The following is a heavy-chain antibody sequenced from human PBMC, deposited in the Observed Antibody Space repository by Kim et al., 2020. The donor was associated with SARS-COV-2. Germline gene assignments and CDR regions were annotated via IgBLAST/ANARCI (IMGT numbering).Heavy chain of an antibody. CDR1: GGSISSSSYY. J-gene: IGHJ3*02. Sequence: SETLSLTCTVSGGSISSSSYYWGWIRQPPGKGLEWIGSIYYSGITYYNPSLKSRVSISVDTPKNQFSLKLSSVTAADTAVYYCARLYDSSGYSYPAFDIWGQGTMVTVSS. D-gene: IGHD3-22*01. CDR2: IYYSGIT. V-gene: IGHV4-39*01. CDR3: ARLYDSSGYSYPAFDI.